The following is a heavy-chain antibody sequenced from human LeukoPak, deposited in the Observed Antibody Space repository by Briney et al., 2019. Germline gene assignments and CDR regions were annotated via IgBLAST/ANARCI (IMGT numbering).Heavy chain of an antibody. CDR2: IYSGGST. J-gene: IGHJ4*02. CDR1: GFTVSSNY. D-gene: IGHD2-2*01. CDR3: ASSPNSYCSSTSCPFDY. Sequence: GGTLRLSCAASGFTVSSNYMSWVRQAPGKGLEWVSVIYSGGSTYYADSVKGRFTISRDNSKNTLYLQMNGLRAEDTAVYYCASSPNSYCSSTSCPFDYWGQGTLVTVSS. V-gene: IGHV3-53*01.